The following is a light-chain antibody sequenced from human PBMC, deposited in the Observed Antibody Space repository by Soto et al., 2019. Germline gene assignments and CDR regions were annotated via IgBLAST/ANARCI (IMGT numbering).Light chain of an antibody. CDR3: QQYDSLIT. J-gene: IGKJ4*01. CDR1: QSVADNE. V-gene: IGKV3-20*01. CDR2: GIS. Sequence: ETVLTQSPGTLSLSPGERATLSCKTSQSVADNELGWYQQKPGQSPRLLIYGISSRATGIPDRFSGSGSGTDFTLTISRLEPEDFAVYYCQQYDSLITFGGGTRVEI.